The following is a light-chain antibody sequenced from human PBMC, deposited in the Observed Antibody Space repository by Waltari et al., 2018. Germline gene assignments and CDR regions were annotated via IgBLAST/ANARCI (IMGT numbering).Light chain of an antibody. Sequence: QSALTQPRSVSGSPGQSVTISCTGTSRDVGGYNYVSWYQQHPGKAPKLMIYDVSKRPSGVPDRFSGSKSGNTASLTISGLQAEDEADYYCCSYACSYTELFGGGTKLTVL. CDR2: DVS. J-gene: IGLJ3*02. CDR1: SRDVGGYNY. V-gene: IGLV2-11*01. CDR3: CSYACSYTEL.